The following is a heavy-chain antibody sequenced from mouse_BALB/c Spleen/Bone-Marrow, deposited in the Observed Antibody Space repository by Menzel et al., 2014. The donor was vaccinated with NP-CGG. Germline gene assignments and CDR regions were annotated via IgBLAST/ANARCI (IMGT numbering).Heavy chain of an antibody. CDR1: GDSITSCY. V-gene: IGHV3-8*02. D-gene: IGHD1-2*01. J-gene: IGHJ2*01. Sequence: VHVKQSGPSLVKPSQTLSLTCSVTGDSITSCYWNWIRKFPGNKLEYMGYISSSGSTYYNPSLKSRISITRDTSKNQYYLQLNAVTTEDTATYFCARYDGYYFDYWGQGTTLTVSS. CDR3: ARYDGYYFDY. CDR2: ISSSGST.